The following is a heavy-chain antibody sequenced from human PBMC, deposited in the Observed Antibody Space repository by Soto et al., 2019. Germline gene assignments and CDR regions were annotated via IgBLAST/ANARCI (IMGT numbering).Heavy chain of an antibody. CDR2: IIPIFGTA. D-gene: IGHD2-2*01. Sequence: GASVKVSCKASGGTFSSYAISWVRQAPGQGLEWMGGIIPIFGTANYAQKFQGRVTITADESTSTAYMELSSLRSEDTAVYYCARDRGIVVVPAAMGYWGQGTLVTVSS. CDR3: ARDRGIVVVPAAMGY. CDR1: GGTFSSYA. V-gene: IGHV1-69*13. J-gene: IGHJ4*02.